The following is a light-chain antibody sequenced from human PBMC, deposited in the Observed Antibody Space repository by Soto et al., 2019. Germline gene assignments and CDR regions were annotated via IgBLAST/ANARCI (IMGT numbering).Light chain of an antibody. V-gene: IGLV1-47*01. CDR1: TSNIGSDY. CDR2: RNN. Sequence: QSVLTQPPSASGTPGQRVTISCSGSTSNIGSDYVYWDQQLPGPAPKLLISRNNERPSGVPDRFSGSKSGTSASLAISGLRSDDEAEYYCATWDDSLTSVVFGGGTKVTVL. J-gene: IGLJ2*01. CDR3: ATWDDSLTSVV.